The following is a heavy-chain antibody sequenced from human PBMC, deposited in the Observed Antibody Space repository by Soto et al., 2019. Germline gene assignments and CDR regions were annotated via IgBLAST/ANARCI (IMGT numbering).Heavy chain of an antibody. V-gene: IGHV1-2*04. CDR2: INPNSGGT. D-gene: IGHD6-13*01. CDR3: ARGESSSSWYDLFSGMDV. CDR1: GYTFTGYY. Sequence: ASVKVSCKASGYTFTGYYMHWVRQAPGQGLEWMGWINPNSGGTNYAQKFQGWVTMTRDTSISTAYMELSRLRSDDTAVYYCARGESSSSWYDLFSGMDVWGQGTTVTVSS. J-gene: IGHJ6*02.